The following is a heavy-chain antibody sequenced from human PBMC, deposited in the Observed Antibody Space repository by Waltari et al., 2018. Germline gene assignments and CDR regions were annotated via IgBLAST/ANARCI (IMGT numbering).Heavy chain of an antibody. CDR1: GSSFSTHS. Sequence: EVQLVESGGGLVKPGGSLRLSCAPQGSSFSTHSIHWVRQAPGKGLEWISSISADSSYRHYAESVKGRFTVSRDNAKNSLSLQINSLRAEDTAVYYCASGGWGFYLGYWGQGALVTVSS. V-gene: IGHV3-21*01. J-gene: IGHJ4*02. D-gene: IGHD3-16*01. CDR2: ISADSSYR. CDR3: ASGGWGFYLGY.